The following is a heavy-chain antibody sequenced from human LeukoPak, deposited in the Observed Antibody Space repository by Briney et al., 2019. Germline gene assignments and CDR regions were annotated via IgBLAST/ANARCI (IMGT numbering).Heavy chain of an antibody. J-gene: IGHJ4*02. CDR3: ARDFPSASDY. Sequence: ASVKVSCKASDYTFTSYGISWVRQAPGQGLEWMGWISGYNGNTKYAQKFQGRVTMTRDMSTYTVYMELSSLRFEDTAIYYCARDFPSASDYWGQGTLVTVSS. V-gene: IGHV1-18*01. CDR2: ISGYNGNT. CDR1: DYTFTSYG.